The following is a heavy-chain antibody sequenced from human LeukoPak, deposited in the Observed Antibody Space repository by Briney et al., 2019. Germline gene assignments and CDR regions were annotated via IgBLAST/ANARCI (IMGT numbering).Heavy chain of an antibody. J-gene: IGHJ4*02. CDR1: GYTFTSYY. D-gene: IGHD5-18*01. CDR3: AKNVRDTGTFDY. Sequence: ASVKVSSKASGYTFTSYYMHWVRQAPGQGLEWMGWMNPNSGNTGYAQRFQGRVTMTRDTSISTAYMELNSLTSEDTAVYYCAKNVRDTGTFDYWGQGTPVTVSS. V-gene: IGHV1-8*02. CDR2: MNPNSGNT.